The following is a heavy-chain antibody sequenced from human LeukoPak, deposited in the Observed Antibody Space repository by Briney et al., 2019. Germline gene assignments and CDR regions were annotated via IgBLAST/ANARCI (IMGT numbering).Heavy chain of an antibody. CDR2: INPNSGGT. CDR3: ARDWELRWSQGAFDY. J-gene: IGHJ4*02. Sequence: GASVKVSCKASGYTFTSYYMHWVRQAPGQGLEWMGWINPNSGGTNYAQKFQGRVTMTRDTSISTAYMELSRLRSDDTAVYYCARDWELRWSQGAFDYWGQGSLVTVSS. CDR1: GYTFTSYY. V-gene: IGHV1-2*02. D-gene: IGHD3-10*01.